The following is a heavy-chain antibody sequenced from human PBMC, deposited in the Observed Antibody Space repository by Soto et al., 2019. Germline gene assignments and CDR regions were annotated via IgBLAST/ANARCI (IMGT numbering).Heavy chain of an antibody. Sequence: EVQLLESGGGLVQPGGSLRLSCAASGFTFSTYDMSWVRQAPGKGLEWVSAVSAGGGSTYYTDSVKCRFTISRDNSKNTVYLQMNSLRAEDTAVYYCHGLFRGSPLDYWDQGTLVTVSS. CDR1: GFTFSTYD. D-gene: IGHD3-10*01. V-gene: IGHV3-23*01. CDR2: VSAGGGST. J-gene: IGHJ4*02. CDR3: HGLFRGSPLDY.